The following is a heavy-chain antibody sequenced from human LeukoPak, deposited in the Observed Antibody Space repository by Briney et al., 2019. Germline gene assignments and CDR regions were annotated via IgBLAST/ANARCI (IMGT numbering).Heavy chain of an antibody. CDR3: AGRAGETFDI. V-gene: IGHV4-59*01. D-gene: IGHD3-16*01. CDR2: FYYSGST. J-gene: IGHJ3*02. Sequence: SETLSLTCTVSGGSISSYYWSWIRQPPGKGLEWIGHFYYSGSTNYNPSLKSRVTISVDTSRNQFSLKVSSVTAADTAMYYCAGRAGETFDIWGQGTMVTVSS. CDR1: GGSISSYY.